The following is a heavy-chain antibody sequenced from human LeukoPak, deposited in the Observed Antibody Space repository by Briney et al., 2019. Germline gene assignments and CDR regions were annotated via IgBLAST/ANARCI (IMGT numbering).Heavy chain of an antibody. D-gene: IGHD6-19*01. CDR3: ATLYSSGWYRAPQTPDY. CDR2: FDPEDGET. Sequence: ASVTVSCKVSGYTLTELSMHWVRQAPGKGLEWMGGFDPEDGETIYAQKFQGRVTMTEDTSTDTAYMELSSLRSEDTAVYYCATLYSSGWYRAPQTPDYWGQGTLVTVSS. V-gene: IGHV1-24*01. CDR1: GYTLTELS. J-gene: IGHJ4*02.